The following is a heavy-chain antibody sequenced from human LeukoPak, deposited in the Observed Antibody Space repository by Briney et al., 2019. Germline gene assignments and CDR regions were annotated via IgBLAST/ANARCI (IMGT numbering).Heavy chain of an antibody. CDR1: GFTFSSYA. Sequence: GGSLRLSCAASGFTFSSYAMSWVRQALGKGLEWVSAISGSGGSTYYADSVKGRFTISRDNSKNTLYLQMNSLRAEDTAVYYCANGLAYCGGDCYRAGAFDIWGQGTMVTVSS. V-gene: IGHV3-23*01. J-gene: IGHJ3*02. D-gene: IGHD2-21*02. CDR2: ISGSGGST. CDR3: ANGLAYCGGDCYRAGAFDI.